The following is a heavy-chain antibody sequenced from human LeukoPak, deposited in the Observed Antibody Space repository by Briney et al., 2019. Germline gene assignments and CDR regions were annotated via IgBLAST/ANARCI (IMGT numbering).Heavy chain of an antibody. V-gene: IGHV4-34*01. CDR3: ARYGSGSYYTPITFDY. D-gene: IGHD3-10*01. Sequence: SETLSLTCAVYGGSFSGYYWSWIRQPPGKGLEWIGEINHSGSTNYNPSLKSRVTISVDTSKNQFSLKLGSVTAADTAVYYCARYGSGSYYTPITFDYWGQGTLVTVSS. CDR2: INHSGST. CDR1: GGSFSGYY. J-gene: IGHJ4*02.